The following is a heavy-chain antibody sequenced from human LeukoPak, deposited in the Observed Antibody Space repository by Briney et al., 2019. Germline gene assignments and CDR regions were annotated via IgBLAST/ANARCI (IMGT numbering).Heavy chain of an antibody. J-gene: IGHJ5*02. D-gene: IGHD3-3*02. CDR2: ISGSGGST. V-gene: IGHV3-23*01. CDR3: ARDRAATQHWVEFDL. Sequence: GGSLRLSCAASGFTFSTYAMSWVRQAPGKGLEWVSAISGSGGSTYYADSVKGRFTISRDDSKNTVYLQTNRLRVEDTAVYFCARDRAATQHWVEFDLWGQGTLVTVSS. CDR1: GFTFSTYA.